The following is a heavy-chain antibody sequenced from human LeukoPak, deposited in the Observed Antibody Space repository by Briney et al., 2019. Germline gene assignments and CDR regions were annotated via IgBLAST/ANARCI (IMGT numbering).Heavy chain of an antibody. CDR1: GGSISSGDSY. J-gene: IGHJ5*02. D-gene: IGHD6-6*01. Sequence: SQTLSLTCTVSGGSISSGDSYWSWIRQPPGKGLVWIGYIYYSGSTYYNPSLKSRVTISVDTSKNQFSLKLSSVTAADTAVYYCAREVLQLTQYNWFDPWGQGTLVTVSS. CDR3: AREVLQLTQYNWFDP. CDR2: IYYSGST. V-gene: IGHV4-30-4*01.